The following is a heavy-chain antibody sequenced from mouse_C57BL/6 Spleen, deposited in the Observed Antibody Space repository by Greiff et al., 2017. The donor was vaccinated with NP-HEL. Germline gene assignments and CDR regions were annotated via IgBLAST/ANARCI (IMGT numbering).Heavy chain of an antibody. CDR3: ARSRDGSSFDY. J-gene: IGHJ2*01. CDR2: INPGSGGT. Sequence: QVQLQQSGAELVRPGTSVKVSCKASGYAFTNYLIEWVKQRPGQGLEWIGVINPGSGGTNYNEKFKGKATLTADKSSSTAYMQLSSLTSEDSAVYSCARSRDGSSFDYWGQGTTLTVSS. D-gene: IGHD1-1*01. V-gene: IGHV1-54*01. CDR1: GYAFTNYL.